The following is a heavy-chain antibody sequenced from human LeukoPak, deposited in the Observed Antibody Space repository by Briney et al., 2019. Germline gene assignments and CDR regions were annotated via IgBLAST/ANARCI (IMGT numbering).Heavy chain of an antibody. CDR2: IYYSGST. V-gene: IGHV4-39*01. D-gene: IGHD6-6*01. CDR1: GGSISSSSHY. CDR3: ARQIHSSSSVDDAFDI. Sequence: PSETLSLTCTVSGGSISSSSHYWGWIRQPPGKGLEWIGSIYYSGSTYYNPSLKSRVTISVDTSKNQFSLKLSSVTAADTAVYYCARQIHSSSSVDDAFDIWGQGTMVTVSS. J-gene: IGHJ3*02.